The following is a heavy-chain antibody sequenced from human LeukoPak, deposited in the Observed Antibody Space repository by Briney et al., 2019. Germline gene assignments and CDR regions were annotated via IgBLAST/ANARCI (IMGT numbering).Heavy chain of an antibody. V-gene: IGHV5-51*01. CDR3: ARRHYYDASGYGY. CDR2: IFPGDSDT. CDR1: GYDFINYW. Sequence: GESLKISCKGSGYDFINYWIGWVRQTPGKGLEWMGIIFPGDSDTRYSPSFQGQVTISADKSISTAYLQWSSLKASDTAMYYCARRHYYDASGYGYWGQGTLVTVSS. J-gene: IGHJ4*02. D-gene: IGHD3-22*01.